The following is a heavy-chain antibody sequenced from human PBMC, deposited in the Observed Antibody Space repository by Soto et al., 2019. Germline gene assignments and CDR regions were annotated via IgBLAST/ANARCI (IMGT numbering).Heavy chain of an antibody. CDR2: INPATGAA. J-gene: IGHJ3*02. CDR3: ARGGGVGVAGSAAFDM. CDR1: GYPVTAYY. Sequence: QLHLVHSGAVVKKPGASVTVSCSASGYPVTAYYMHWVRQAPGRGLEWMGGINPATGAAKDTQTFQGGVTMTRDTSPSTVYMELSGRTSEDTAVFYCARGGGVGVAGSAAFDMWGQGTLVTVSS. V-gene: IGHV1-2*02. D-gene: IGHD3-3*01.